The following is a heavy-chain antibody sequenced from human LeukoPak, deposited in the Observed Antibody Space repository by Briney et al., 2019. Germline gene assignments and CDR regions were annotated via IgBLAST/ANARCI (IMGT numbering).Heavy chain of an antibody. D-gene: IGHD6-6*01. Sequence: GGSLRLSCAASGFTFSSYSMNWVRQAPGKGLEWVSYISSSSSTIYYADSVKGRFTISRDNAKNSLYLQMNSLRAEDTAVYYCARDPTFGVWAARRGFDYWGQGTLVTVSS. CDR2: ISSSSSTI. CDR3: ARDPTFGVWAARRGFDY. V-gene: IGHV3-48*01. J-gene: IGHJ4*02. CDR1: GFTFSSYS.